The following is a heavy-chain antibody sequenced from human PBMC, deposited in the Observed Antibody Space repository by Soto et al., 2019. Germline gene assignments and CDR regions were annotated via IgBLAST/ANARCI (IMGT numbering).Heavy chain of an antibody. V-gene: IGHV3-30*18. CDR1: GFTFSSYG. J-gene: IGHJ6*02. D-gene: IGHD3-10*01. CDR2: ISYDGSNK. Sequence: PGGSLRLSCAASGFTFSSYGMHWFRQAPGKGLEWVAVISYDGSNKYYADSVKGRFTISRDNSKNTLYLQMNSLRAEDTAVYYCAKNGPYYYGSGSYQKSMGYGMDVWGQGTTVTVSS. CDR3: AKNGPYYYGSGSYQKSMGYGMDV.